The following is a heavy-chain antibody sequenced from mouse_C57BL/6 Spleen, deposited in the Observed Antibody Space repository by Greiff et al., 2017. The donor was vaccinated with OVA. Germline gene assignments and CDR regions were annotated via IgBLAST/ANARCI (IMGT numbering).Heavy chain of an antibody. CDR1: GYTFTSYW. CDR2: IDPSDSYT. V-gene: IGHV1-59*01. D-gene: IGHD3-1*01. CDR3: ARPWALYFDY. Sequence: QVQLKQPGAELVRPGTSVKLSCKASGYTFTSYWMHWVKQRPGQGLEWIGVIDPSDSYTNYNQKLKGKATWTVDPSSSTAYMQLSSRTSEYSAVYYCARPWALYFDYWGQGTTLTVSS. J-gene: IGHJ2*01.